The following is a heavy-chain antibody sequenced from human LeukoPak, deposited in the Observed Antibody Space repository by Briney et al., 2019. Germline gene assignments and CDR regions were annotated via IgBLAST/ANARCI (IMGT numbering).Heavy chain of an antibody. D-gene: IGHD1-26*01. J-gene: IGHJ3*01. CDR2: IYYSGNT. CDR1: GDYIRSYY. CDR3: ARERTGSYYDAFDV. V-gene: IGHV4-59*01. Sequence: SETLSLTCTVSGDYIRSYYWSWIRQPPGKGLEWIGYIYYSGNTKYNPSLMSRVTISLDTSKRYFSLKLSSVTAADTAVYYCARERTGSYYDAFDVWGQGTMVTVSP.